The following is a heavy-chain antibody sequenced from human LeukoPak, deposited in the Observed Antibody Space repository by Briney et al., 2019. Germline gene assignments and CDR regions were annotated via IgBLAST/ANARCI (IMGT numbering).Heavy chain of an antibody. CDR2: INWNGGST. CDR3: ARDKRTYYYDSSRWFDP. CDR1: GSTFDDYG. V-gene: IGHV3-20*04. J-gene: IGHJ5*02. D-gene: IGHD3-22*01. Sequence: GGSLRLSCAASGSTFDDYGMSRVRQAPGKGLEWVSGINWNGGSTGYADSVKGRFTISRDNAKNSLYLQMNSLRAEDTALYYCARDKRTYYYDSSRWFDPWSQGTLVTVSS.